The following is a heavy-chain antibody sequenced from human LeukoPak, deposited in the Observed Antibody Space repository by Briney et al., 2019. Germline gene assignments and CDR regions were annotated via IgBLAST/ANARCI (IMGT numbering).Heavy chain of an antibody. Sequence: PSETLSLTCTISGGSISSYYWSWIRQSAGNGLEWIGRIYTSGSITYNPSLKSRVTLSLDTSKNQFSLKLSSVTAADTAVYYCARRHSSSWYFDCWGQGTLVTVSS. CDR2: IYTSGSI. CDR1: GGSISSYY. V-gene: IGHV4-4*07. CDR3: ARRHSSSWYFDC. D-gene: IGHD6-13*01. J-gene: IGHJ4*02.